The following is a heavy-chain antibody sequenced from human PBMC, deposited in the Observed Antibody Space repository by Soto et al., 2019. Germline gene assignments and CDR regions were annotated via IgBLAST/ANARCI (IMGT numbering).Heavy chain of an antibody. CDR3: ARDSVVIKGAFDI. CDR2: INPNSGGT. D-gene: IGHD3-22*01. V-gene: IGHV1-2*04. J-gene: IGHJ3*02. CDR1: GYTFTGYY. Sequence: ASVKVSCKASGYTFTGYYMHWVRQAPGQGLEWMRWINPNSGGTNYAQKFQGWVTMTRDTSISTAYMELSRLRSDDTAVYYCARDSVVIKGAFDIWGQGTMVTVSS.